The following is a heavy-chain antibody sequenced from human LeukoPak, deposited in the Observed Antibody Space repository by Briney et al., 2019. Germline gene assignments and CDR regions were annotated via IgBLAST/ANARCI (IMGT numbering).Heavy chain of an antibody. Sequence: ASVKVSCKASGCTFTGYYMDWVLQAPGQGLEWIGWINPNSGGTNYAQKFQGRVTMTRDTSISTAYMELSRLRSDDTAVYYCARGTYYDSSGYAYWGRGTLVTVSS. CDR2: INPNSGGT. CDR3: ARGTYYDSSGYAY. D-gene: IGHD3-22*01. CDR1: GCTFTGYY. J-gene: IGHJ4*02. V-gene: IGHV1-2*02.